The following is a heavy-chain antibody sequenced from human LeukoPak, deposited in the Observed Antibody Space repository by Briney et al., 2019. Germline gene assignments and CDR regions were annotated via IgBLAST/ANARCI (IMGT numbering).Heavy chain of an antibody. CDR1: GYTFTSYG. CDR3: ASNTGSDSSGYAY. V-gene: IGHV1-18*01. CDR2: ISVYNGDT. D-gene: IGHD3-22*01. Sequence: ATVKVSCKASGYTFTSYGITWVRQAPGQGLEWMGWISVYNGDTNYEQKLQGRVNMTTETSTSTAYMELRSLRSNDTAVYYCASNTGSDSSGYAYWGQGTLVTVSS. J-gene: IGHJ4*02.